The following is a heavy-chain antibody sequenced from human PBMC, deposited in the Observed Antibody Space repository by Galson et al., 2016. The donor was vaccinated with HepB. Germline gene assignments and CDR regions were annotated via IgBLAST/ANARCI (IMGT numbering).Heavy chain of an antibody. CDR2: ISTGGTYT. CDR3: ARARAGGYESYDY. CDR1: GFASSDYY. J-gene: IGHJ4*02. D-gene: IGHD5-12*01. V-gene: IGHV3-11*05. Sequence: SLRLSCAASGFASSDYYMNWIRQPPRKGLEWVSYISTGGTYTNYADSVNGRFTISRDNAKNSLYLQMDSLRAEDTALYYCARARAGGYESYDYWGQGTLVTVSS.